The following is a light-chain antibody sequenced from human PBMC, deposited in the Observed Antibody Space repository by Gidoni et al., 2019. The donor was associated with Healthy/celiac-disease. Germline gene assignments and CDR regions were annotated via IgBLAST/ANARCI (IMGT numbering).Light chain of an antibody. Sequence: IVLTQSPGTLSLSPGERATLSCRASQSVSSSYLAWYQQKPGQAPRLLIYGASSRATGIPDRFSGSGSGTDFTLTISRLEPEDFAVYYCQQYGSSREFGQGTKVEIK. CDR2: GAS. CDR3: QQYGSSRE. CDR1: QSVSSSY. J-gene: IGKJ1*01. V-gene: IGKV3-20*01.